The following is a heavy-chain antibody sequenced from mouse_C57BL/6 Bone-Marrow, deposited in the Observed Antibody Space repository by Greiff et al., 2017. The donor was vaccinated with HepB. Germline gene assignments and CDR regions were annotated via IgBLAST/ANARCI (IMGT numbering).Heavy chain of an antibody. CDR3: ARSRWLLLFAY. D-gene: IGHD2-3*01. Sequence: VKLQQPGAELVKPGASVKLSCKASGYTFTSYWMQWVKQRPGQGLEWIGEIDPSDSYTNYNQKFKGKATLTVDTSSSTAYMQLSSLTSEDSAVYYCARSRWLLLFAYWGQGTLVTVSA. J-gene: IGHJ3*01. V-gene: IGHV1-50*01. CDR2: IDPSDSYT. CDR1: GYTFTSYW.